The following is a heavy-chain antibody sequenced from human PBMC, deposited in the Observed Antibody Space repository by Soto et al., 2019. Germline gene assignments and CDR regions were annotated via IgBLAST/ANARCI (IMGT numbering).Heavy chain of an antibody. V-gene: IGHV2-26*01. J-gene: IGHJ5*02. CDR3: ALARMGHWFDP. CDR2: FFSNDEK. CDR1: GFSLSNARMG. D-gene: IGHD2-15*01. Sequence: SGPTLVNPTETLTLTCTVSGFSLSNARMGVSWIRQPPGKALEWIAHFFSNDEKSYSPSLKSRLTISKDTSKSQVVLTMTNMDPLDTATSYCALARMGHWFDPWGQGTLVTVSS.